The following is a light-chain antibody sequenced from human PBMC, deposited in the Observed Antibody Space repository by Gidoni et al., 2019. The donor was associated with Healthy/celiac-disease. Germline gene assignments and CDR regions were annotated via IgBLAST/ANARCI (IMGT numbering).Light chain of an antibody. CDR1: QSVSEW. CDR3: QQASSYPHT. J-gene: IGKJ4*01. CDR2: KTS. Sequence: DIQMTQSPSTLSASVGDRVTITCRASQSVSEWLTWYQQKPGKAPNLLIYKTSTSQSGVPSRFSGSGSWTEFTLTISSLQPDDFATYYCQQASSYPHTFGGGTKVEIK. V-gene: IGKV1-5*03.